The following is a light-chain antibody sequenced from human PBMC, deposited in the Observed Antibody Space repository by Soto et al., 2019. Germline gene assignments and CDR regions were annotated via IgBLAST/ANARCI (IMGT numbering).Light chain of an antibody. Sequence: EIVLTQSPGTLSLSQGARAPLSCRASQSVSSNYLAWYQQKPGQAPRLLIYDATNRATGIPARFSVSGFGTDFSLTIRRLEPEDGAVYDCQQRSNWPNTFGQGTRLEIK. V-gene: IGKV3D-20*02. J-gene: IGKJ5*01. CDR2: DAT. CDR1: QSVSSNY. CDR3: QQRSNWPNT.